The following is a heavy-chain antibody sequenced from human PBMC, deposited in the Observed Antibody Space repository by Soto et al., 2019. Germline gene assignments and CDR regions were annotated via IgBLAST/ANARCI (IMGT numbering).Heavy chain of an antibody. V-gene: IGHV3-11*01. CDR1: GSTFSDNY. D-gene: IGHD6-19*01. CDR2: ISGGGGTT. Sequence: QVQLVESGGGLVKPGGSLRLSCAASGSTFSDNYMSWIRQAPGKGLDWISYISGGGGTTHYADSVKGRFTISRDNAKNSLYLQMNNLRVEDTAVYYCARGAKPYSSGRDVLDIWGQGTMVTVSS. J-gene: IGHJ3*02. CDR3: ARGAKPYSSGRDVLDI.